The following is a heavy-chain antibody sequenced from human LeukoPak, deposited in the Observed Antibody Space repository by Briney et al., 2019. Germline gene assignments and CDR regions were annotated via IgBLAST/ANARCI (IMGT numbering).Heavy chain of an antibody. J-gene: IGHJ4*02. D-gene: IGHD1-1*01. Sequence: GGSLRLSCAASGFTFSDYYMGWIRQAPGKGLEWVSYISRSGGTIYYADSVKGRFTISRDNARNSLFLQMNSLRAEDTAVYYCARGTTGSVYEGYFDFWGRGTLVTVSS. CDR1: GFTFSDYY. CDR3: ARGTTGSVYEGYFDF. CDR2: ISRSGGTI. V-gene: IGHV3-11*04.